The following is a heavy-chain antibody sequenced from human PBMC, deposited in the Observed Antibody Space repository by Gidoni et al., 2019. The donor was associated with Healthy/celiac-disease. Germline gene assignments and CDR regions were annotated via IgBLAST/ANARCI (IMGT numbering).Heavy chain of an antibody. J-gene: IGHJ4*02. D-gene: IGHD3-22*01. CDR3: ARGFYYDSSGEVDY. Sequence: EVQLVESGGGLVKPGGSLSLSCAASGFTFSSYSMNWVRQAPGKGLEWVSSISSSSSYIYYADSVKGRFTISRDNAKNSLYLQMNSLRAEDTAVYYCARGFYYDSSGEVDYWGQGTLVTVSS. CDR1: GFTFSSYS. CDR2: ISSSSSYI. V-gene: IGHV3-21*01.